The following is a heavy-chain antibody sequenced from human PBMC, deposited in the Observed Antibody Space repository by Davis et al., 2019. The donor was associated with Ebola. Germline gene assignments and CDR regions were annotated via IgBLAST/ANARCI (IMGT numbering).Heavy chain of an antibody. CDR3: AKSGLSFGVVKYHYGMDV. CDR1: ELPFTTYI. CDR2: ISSDSSYI. Sequence: GGSLRLSCAASELPFTTYIMNWVRQAPGKGLECVSSISSDSSYIYYADSVKGRFTISRDNSKKTLYLQMNSLRAEDTAVYYCAKSGLSFGVVKYHYGMDVWGKGTTVTVSS. D-gene: IGHD3-3*01. V-gene: IGHV3-21*04. J-gene: IGHJ6*04.